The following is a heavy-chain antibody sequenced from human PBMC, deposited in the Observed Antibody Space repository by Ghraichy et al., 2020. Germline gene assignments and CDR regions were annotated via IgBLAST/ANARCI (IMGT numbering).Heavy chain of an antibody. J-gene: IGHJ4*02. D-gene: IGHD6-13*01. CDR1: GGSFSGHY. CDR3: ARGQAGYSSSWLNY. Sequence: LETLSLTCAVYGGSFSGHYRSWIRQPPGKGLEWIGEINHAGSTKYNPSLKSRVTISVDTSKNQFSLKLSSVTAADTAVYYCARGQAGYSSSWLNYWGQGTLVTVSS. CDR2: INHAGST. V-gene: IGHV4-34*01.